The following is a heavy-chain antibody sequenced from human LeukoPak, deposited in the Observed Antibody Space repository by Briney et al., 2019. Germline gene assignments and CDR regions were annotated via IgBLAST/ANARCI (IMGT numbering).Heavy chain of an antibody. CDR1: GYIFSSYW. V-gene: IGHV5-51*01. D-gene: IGHD3-22*01. Sequence: GESLKISCKGSGYIFSSYWTGWVRQMPGKGLEWMGIIYAGDSDTRYSPSFQGQVTFSADKSINTAYLQWSSLKASDTAMYYCATYDSSDYYPVPGDYWGQGTLVTVSS. J-gene: IGHJ4*02. CDR2: IYAGDSDT. CDR3: ATYDSSDYYPVPGDY.